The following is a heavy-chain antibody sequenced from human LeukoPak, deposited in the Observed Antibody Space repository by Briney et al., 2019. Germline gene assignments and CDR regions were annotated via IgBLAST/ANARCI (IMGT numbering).Heavy chain of an antibody. Sequence: GGSLRLSCAASGFTFDDYAMHWVRQAPGKGLEWVSGISWNSGSIGYADSVKGRFTISRDNAKNSLYLQMNSLRAEDTAVYYCARGRGSNGDYWGQGTLVTVSS. CDR1: GFTFDDYA. V-gene: IGHV3-9*01. D-gene: IGHD4-23*01. CDR3: ARGRGSNGDY. CDR2: ISWNSGSI. J-gene: IGHJ4*02.